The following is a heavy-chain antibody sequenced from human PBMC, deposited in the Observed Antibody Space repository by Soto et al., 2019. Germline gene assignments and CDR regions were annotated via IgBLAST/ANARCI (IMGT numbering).Heavy chain of an antibody. CDR1: GSSISSSSYY. D-gene: IGHD6-19*01. CDR2: IYYSGST. V-gene: IGHV4-39*01. CDR3: ARLESSGWYPWFDP. J-gene: IGHJ5*02. Sequence: QLQLQESGPGLVKPSETLSLTCTVSGSSISSSSYYWGWIRQPPGKGLEWIGSIYYSGSTYYNPSLKSRVTISVDTSKNQFSLKLSSVTAADTAVYYCARLESSGWYPWFDPWGQGTLVTVSS.